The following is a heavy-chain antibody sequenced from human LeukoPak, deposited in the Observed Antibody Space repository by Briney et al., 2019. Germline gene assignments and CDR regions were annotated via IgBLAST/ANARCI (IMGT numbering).Heavy chain of an antibody. CDR1: GFTVSSNY. D-gene: IGHD6-19*01. Sequence: GGSLRLSCAASGFTVSSNYMSWVRQAPGKGLEWVSAISGSGGSTYYADSVKGRFTISRDNSKNTLYLQMNSLRAEDTAVYYCANVAVADNYFDYWGQGTLVTVSS. V-gene: IGHV3-23*01. J-gene: IGHJ4*02. CDR3: ANVAVADNYFDY. CDR2: ISGSGGST.